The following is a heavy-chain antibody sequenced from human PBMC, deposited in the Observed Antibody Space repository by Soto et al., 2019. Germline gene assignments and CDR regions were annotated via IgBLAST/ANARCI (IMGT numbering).Heavy chain of an antibody. V-gene: IGHV5-10-1*04. J-gene: IGHJ6*02. Sequence: PGESLKISCKGSGYSFAGYWITWVRQKPGKGREWMGRIDPSDSQTYYSPSFQGQVTISADKSISTAYLQWRSLKASDNAMYYCARRGHRLYYDNSDYYYYGMDVWGQGTTVTDSS. D-gene: IGHD3-22*01. CDR2: IDPSDSQT. CDR1: GYSFAGYW. CDR3: ARRGHRLYYDNSDYYYYGMDV.